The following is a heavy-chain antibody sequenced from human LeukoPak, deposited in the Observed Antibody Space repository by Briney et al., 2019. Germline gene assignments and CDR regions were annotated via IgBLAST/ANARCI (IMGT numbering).Heavy chain of an antibody. CDR2: ARGTTDST. J-gene: IGHJ5*02. Sequence: PGGSLRLSCAASGFTFSTYAMSWVRQAPGRGLEGVSTARGTTDSTYYADSVKGRFTIPRDNSKNTLYLQMNSLRGDDTAVYYCAKGGFLSHFDPWGQGTLVTVSS. D-gene: IGHD3-16*02. CDR1: GFTFSTYA. CDR3: AKGGFLSHFDP. V-gene: IGHV3-23*01.